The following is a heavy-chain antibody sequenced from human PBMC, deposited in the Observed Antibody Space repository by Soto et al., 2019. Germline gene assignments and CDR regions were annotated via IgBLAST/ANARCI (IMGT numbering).Heavy chain of an antibody. V-gene: IGHV4-30-4*01. Sequence: SETLFLTCTVSCGSISRGGYYLSLIRQPPGKGLEWIGYIYYTGSTYYNPSLKSRLTISVDTSKNQFSLKLTSVTAADTAVYFCARYQKGPFDYWGQGTLVTVSS. CDR2: IYYTGST. CDR3: ARYQKGPFDY. CDR1: CGSISRGGYY. J-gene: IGHJ4*02. D-gene: IGHD2-2*01.